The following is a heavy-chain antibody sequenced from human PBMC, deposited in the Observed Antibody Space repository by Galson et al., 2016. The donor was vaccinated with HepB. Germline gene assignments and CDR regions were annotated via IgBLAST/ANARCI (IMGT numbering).Heavy chain of an antibody. CDR3: AGVDGGSRSY. D-gene: IGHD3-10*01. J-gene: IGHJ4*02. Sequence: SLRLSCAASGFTFSSYAMHWVRQAPGKGLEWVAVISYDGSNKYYADSVKGRFTISRDNSKNTLYLQMNSLRTEDTGVDYCAGVDGGSRSYWGQGTLVTVSS. CDR1: GFTFSSYA. CDR2: ISYDGSNK. V-gene: IGHV3-30-3*01.